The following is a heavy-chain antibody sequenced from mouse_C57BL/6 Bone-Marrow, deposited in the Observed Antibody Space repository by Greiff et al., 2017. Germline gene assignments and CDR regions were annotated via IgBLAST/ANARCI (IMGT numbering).Heavy chain of an antibody. J-gene: IGHJ1*03. CDR3: VRRSIYGSSYGWYFDV. Sequence: EVQLVESGGGLVQPKGSLKLSCAASGFSFNTYAMNWVRQAPGKGLEWVARIRSKSNNYATYYADSVKDRFTISRDDSESMLYLQMNNLKTEDTAMYYCVRRSIYGSSYGWYFDVWGTGTTVTVSS. CDR1: GFSFNTYA. V-gene: IGHV10-1*01. D-gene: IGHD1-1*01. CDR2: IRSKSNNYAT.